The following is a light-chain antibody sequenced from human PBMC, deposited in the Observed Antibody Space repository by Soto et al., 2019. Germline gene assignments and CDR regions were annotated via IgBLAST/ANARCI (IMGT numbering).Light chain of an antibody. Sequence: EIVLTQSPATLSLSPGERATLSCRASQTVSSYLAWYQQRPGQAPRLLIYDASNRATGIPARFSGSGAGTDFTLTISSLEPEGFAVYYCQQRSNWPHTFGQGTKLEIK. J-gene: IGKJ2*01. V-gene: IGKV3-11*01. CDR1: QTVSSY. CDR3: QQRSNWPHT. CDR2: DAS.